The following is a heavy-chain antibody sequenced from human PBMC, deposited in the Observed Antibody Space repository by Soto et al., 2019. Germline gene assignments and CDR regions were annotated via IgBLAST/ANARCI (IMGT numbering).Heavy chain of an antibody. CDR3: VKVLARGVGVPRFYFDS. CDR1: GFTFSNSW. Sequence: DVQLVESGGGLVQPGGSLRLSCAASGFTFSNSWMHWVRQVSGKGLEWVSRINADGTSTSYADSVKGRFTISRDNAKNTLCLHVNSLRAEDTAVYYCVKVLARGVGVPRFYFDSWGQGALVTVSS. J-gene: IGHJ4*02. D-gene: IGHD2-2*01. CDR2: INADGTST. V-gene: IGHV3-74*01.